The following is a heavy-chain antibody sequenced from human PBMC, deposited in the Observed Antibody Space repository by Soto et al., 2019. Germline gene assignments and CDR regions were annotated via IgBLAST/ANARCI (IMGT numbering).Heavy chain of an antibody. CDR1: GFSFSNYE. CDR3: ARDRAAGGY. D-gene: IGHD6-13*01. J-gene: IGHJ4*02. V-gene: IGHV3-48*03. CDR2: ISSGGDTI. Sequence: LGGSLRLSCAASGFSFSNYEMNWVRQAPGKGLEWVAYISSGGDTIHYADSVRGRFTVSRDNARNSLSLQMNTLRVEDTALYYCARDRAAGGYWGQGTLVTVSS.